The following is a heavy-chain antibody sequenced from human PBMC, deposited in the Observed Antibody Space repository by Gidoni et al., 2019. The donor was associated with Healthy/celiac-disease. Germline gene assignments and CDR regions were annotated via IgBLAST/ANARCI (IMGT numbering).Heavy chain of an antibody. D-gene: IGHD2-2*01. CDR3: ARSGRDIVVVPAAMRGGNNWFDP. J-gene: IGHJ5*02. CDR2: IIPIFGTA. CDR1: GGTFSSYA. V-gene: IGHV1-69*06. Sequence: QVQLVQSGAEVTKPGSSVKVSCKASGGTFSSYAISWVRQAPGQGLEWMGGIIPIFGTANYAQKFQGRVTITADKSTSTAYMELSSLRSEDTAVYYCARSGRDIVVVPAAMRGGNNWFDPWGQGTLVTVSS.